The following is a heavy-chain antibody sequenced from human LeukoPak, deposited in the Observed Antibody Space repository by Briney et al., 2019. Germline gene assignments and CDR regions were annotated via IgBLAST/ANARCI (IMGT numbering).Heavy chain of an antibody. CDR3: ARESPAAATDY. V-gene: IGHV3-7*01. Sequence: GGSLRLSCAASGFTFSSYAMSWVRQAPGKGLEWVANIKQDGSEKYYVDSVKGRFTISRDNAKNSLYLQMNSLRAEDTAVYYCARESPAAATDYWGQGTLVTVSS. J-gene: IGHJ4*02. CDR1: GFTFSSYA. CDR2: IKQDGSEK. D-gene: IGHD2-15*01.